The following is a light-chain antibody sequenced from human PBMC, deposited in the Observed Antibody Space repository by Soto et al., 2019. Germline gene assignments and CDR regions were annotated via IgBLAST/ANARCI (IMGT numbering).Light chain of an antibody. CDR3: QHYGGPGT. J-gene: IGKJ1*01. CDR1: QSVSSTY. CDR2: GTS. V-gene: IGKV3-20*01. Sequence: DIVLTQSPGTLSLSPGERATLSCRASQSVSSTYLAWYQQKPGQAPRLLIYGTSSRATGIPDRFSGSGSGTDFTLTISRLESEDFAVYYCQHYGGPGTFDQGTKVEIK.